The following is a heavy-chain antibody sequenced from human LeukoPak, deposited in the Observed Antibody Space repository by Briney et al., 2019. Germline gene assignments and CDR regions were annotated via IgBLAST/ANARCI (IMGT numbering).Heavy chain of an antibody. Sequence: SETLSLTCAVYGGSFSGYYWSWIRQPPGKGLEWIGEINRSGSTNYNPSLKSRVTISVDTSKNQFSLKLSSVTAADTAVYYCARAGRATKPFDYWGQGTLVTASS. J-gene: IGHJ4*02. CDR2: INRSGST. CDR1: GGSFSGYY. V-gene: IGHV4-34*01. D-gene: IGHD3-10*01. CDR3: ARAGRATKPFDY.